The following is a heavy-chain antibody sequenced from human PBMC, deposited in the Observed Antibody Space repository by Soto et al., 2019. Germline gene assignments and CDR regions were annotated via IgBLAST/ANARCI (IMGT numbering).Heavy chain of an antibody. V-gene: IGHV3-30-3*01. Sequence: HPGGSLRLSCAAPGVPFSSYSMHRVRQALGKGLDYVAVLLYDRSNKYDADSVKGRFTISRDNSKNTLYLQMNSLRAEDTAVYYCARDGGITMIVVYDFHYLGQGTLITVSS. J-gene: IGHJ4*02. D-gene: IGHD3-22*01. CDR3: ARDGGITMIVVYDFHY. CDR1: GVPFSSYS. CDR2: LLYDRSNK.